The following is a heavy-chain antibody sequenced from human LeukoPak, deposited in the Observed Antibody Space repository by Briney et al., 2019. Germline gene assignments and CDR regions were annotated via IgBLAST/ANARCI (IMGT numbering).Heavy chain of an antibody. CDR2: LSGGAGST. CDR3: AKATTGPLDY. J-gene: IGHJ4*02. V-gene: IGHV3-23*01. CDR1: GCTFSSYA. Sequence: PGGSLRLSCAASGCTFSSYAMSWVRQAPGKGLEWVSALSGGAGSTYYSDSVKGRFTISRDNSKNTLYLQMNSLRAEDTAVYYCAKATTGPLDYWGQGTLVTVSS. D-gene: IGHD4-17*01.